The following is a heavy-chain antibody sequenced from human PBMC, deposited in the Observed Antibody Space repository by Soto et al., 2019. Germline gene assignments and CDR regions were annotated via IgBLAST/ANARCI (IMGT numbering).Heavy chain of an antibody. CDR3: AKCDWTSHWWGLYYYGMDV. J-gene: IGHJ6*02. CDR1: GFTFSSYG. Sequence: GGSLRLSCAASGFTFSSYGMHWVRQAPGKGLEWVAVISYDGSNKYYADSVKGRFTISRDNSKNTLYLQMNSLRAEDTAVYYCAKCDWTSHWWGLYYYGMDVWGQGTTVTVSS. CDR2: ISYDGSNK. D-gene: IGHD2-8*02. V-gene: IGHV3-30*18.